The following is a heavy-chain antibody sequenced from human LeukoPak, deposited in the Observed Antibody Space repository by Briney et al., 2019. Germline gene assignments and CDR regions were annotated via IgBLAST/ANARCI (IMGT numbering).Heavy chain of an antibody. CDR3: ARDRVFKQWLVREYGMDV. CDR1: GYTFTSYG. Sequence: GASVKVSCKASGYTFTSYGISWVRQAPGQGLEWMGWISAYNGNTNYAQKLQGRVTMTTDTSTSTAYMELRSLRSDDTAVYYCARDRVFKQWLVREYGMDVWGQGTTVTVSS. J-gene: IGHJ6*02. D-gene: IGHD6-19*01. CDR2: ISAYNGNT. V-gene: IGHV1-18*01.